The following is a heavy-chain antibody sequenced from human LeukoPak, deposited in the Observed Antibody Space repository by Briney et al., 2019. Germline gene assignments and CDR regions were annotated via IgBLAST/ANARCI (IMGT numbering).Heavy chain of an antibody. J-gene: IGHJ3*02. CDR2: IYTSGST. Sequence: SETLFLTCTVSGGSISSGSYYWSWIRQPAGKGLEWIGRIYTSGSTNYNPSLKSRVTISVDTSKNQFSLKLNSVTAADTAVYYCARGVSGILDAFDIWGQGTMVTVSS. V-gene: IGHV4-61*02. CDR1: GGSISSGSYY. CDR3: ARGVSGILDAFDI. D-gene: IGHD1-14*01.